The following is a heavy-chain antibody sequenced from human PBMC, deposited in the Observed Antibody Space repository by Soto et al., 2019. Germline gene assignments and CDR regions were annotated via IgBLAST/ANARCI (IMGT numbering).Heavy chain of an antibody. CDR1: GGSFSPNY. CDR3: ARLGNYYQSLDP. Sequence: SETLSLTCTLSGGSFSPNYWSWLRQPPGKGLEWVGYIYYGGTTSYNPSLKSRVTISLETSKRQFSLGLSSVTAADTAVYYCARLGNYYQSLDPWGPGTLVTSPQ. J-gene: IGHJ5*02. D-gene: IGHD4-4*01. V-gene: IGHV4-59*08. CDR2: IYYGGTT.